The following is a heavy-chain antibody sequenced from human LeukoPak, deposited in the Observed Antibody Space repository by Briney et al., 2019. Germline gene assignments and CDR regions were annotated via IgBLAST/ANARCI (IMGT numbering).Heavy chain of an antibody. D-gene: IGHD3-9*01. CDR1: IYSFNNYW. CDR3: TRAPRYSDWFHAFDI. J-gene: IGHJ3*02. V-gene: IGHV5-51*01. Sequence: GESLKISCKVSIYSFNNYWIGWVRQMPGKSLEWMGIIYPGDSDTRYNPSFQGQVNISVDKSITTAYLQWSRLKASDTAMYFRTRAPRYSDWFHAFDIWGQGTMVTVSS. CDR2: IYPGDSDT.